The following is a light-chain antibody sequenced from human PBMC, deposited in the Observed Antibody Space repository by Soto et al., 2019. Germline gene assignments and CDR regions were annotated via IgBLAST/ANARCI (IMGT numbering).Light chain of an antibody. V-gene: IGKV1-5*03. CDR2: KAS. CDR3: QQYNSYPWP. J-gene: IGKJ1*01. CDR1: QSISSR. Sequence: DIQMTQSPSTLSASVGDRATITCRASQSISSRLAWYQQKPGKAPKLLINKASSLESGVPSRFSGSGSGTEFTLTISSLQPDYFATYYCQQYNSYPWPFGQGTNVDIK.